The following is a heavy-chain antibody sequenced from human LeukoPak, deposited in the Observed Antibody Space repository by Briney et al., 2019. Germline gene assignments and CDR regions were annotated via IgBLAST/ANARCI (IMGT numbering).Heavy chain of an antibody. CDR2: IYYSGST. V-gene: IGHV4-59*08. CDR3: ARQETAKWGGFDY. D-gene: IGHD1-26*01. J-gene: IGHJ4*02. CDR1: GGSINSYY. Sequence: PSETLSLTCTVSGGSINSYYWNWIRQPPGKGLEWIGFIYYSGSTIYNPSLKSRLTISMDTSKNQFSLKLSSVTAADTAVYYCARQETAKWGGFDYWGQGTLVTVSS.